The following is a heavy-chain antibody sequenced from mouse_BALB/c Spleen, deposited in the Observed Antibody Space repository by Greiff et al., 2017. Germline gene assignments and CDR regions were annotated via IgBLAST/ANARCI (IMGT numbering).Heavy chain of an antibody. CDR2: IWSGGST. CDR1: GFSLTSYG. V-gene: IGHV2-2*02. CDR3: ARNRGRYDEGPAMDY. Sequence: QVQLKESGPGLVQPSQSLSITCTVSGFSLTSYGVHWVRQSPGKGLEWLGVIWSGGSTDYNAAFISRLSISKDNSKSQVFFKMNSLQDNDTAIYYCARNRGRYDEGPAMDYWGQGTSVTVSS. D-gene: IGHD2-14*01. J-gene: IGHJ4*01.